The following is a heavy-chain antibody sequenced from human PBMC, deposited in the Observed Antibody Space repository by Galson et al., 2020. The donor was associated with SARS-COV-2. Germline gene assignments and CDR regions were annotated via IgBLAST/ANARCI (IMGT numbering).Heavy chain of an antibody. J-gene: IGHJ5*02. V-gene: IGHV4-30-4*01. Sequence: SETLSLTCTISGGSISGDSINSDDYYWGWLRQPPGKGLEWIGCISYSGTTSYNPSLKSRLSISLDTSKNHFSLRLSSVTAADTAVYYCARADALLGDVTTSWFDPWGQGTLVTVSS. D-gene: IGHD4-17*01. CDR3: ARADALLGDVTTSWFDP. CDR1: GGSISGDSINSDDYY. CDR2: ISYSGTT.